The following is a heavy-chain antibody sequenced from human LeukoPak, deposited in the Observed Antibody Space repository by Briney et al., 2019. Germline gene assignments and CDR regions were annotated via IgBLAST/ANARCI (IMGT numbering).Heavy chain of an antibody. Sequence: ASVKVSCKASGYTFTGYYMHWVRQAPGQGLEWMGWINPNSGGTNYAQKFQGRVTMTRDTSISTAYMELSRLRSDDTAVYYCARGLALYFARGQGAFDIWGQGTMVTVSS. CDR2: INPNSGGT. CDR1: GYTFTGYY. CDR3: ARGLALYFARGQGAFDI. J-gene: IGHJ3*02. D-gene: IGHD3-9*01. V-gene: IGHV1-2*02.